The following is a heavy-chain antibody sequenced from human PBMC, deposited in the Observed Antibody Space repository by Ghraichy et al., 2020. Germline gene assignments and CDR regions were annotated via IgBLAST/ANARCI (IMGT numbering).Heavy chain of an antibody. CDR1: GGSISSYY. D-gene: IGHD6-13*01. CDR3: ARVRIAASAYWYSDL. V-gene: IGHV4-59*01. Sequence: SQTLSLTCTVSGGSISSYYWSWIRQPPGKGLEWIGYIYYSGSTSYSPSLKSRVTISIDTSKNQFSLKVNSVTAADTAVYYCARVRIAASAYWYSDLWGRGSLVTVSS. CDR2: IYYSGST. J-gene: IGHJ2*01.